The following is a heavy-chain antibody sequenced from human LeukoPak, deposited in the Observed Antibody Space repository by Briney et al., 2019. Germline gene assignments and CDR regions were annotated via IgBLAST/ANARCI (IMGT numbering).Heavy chain of an antibody. CDR1: GYTFTSYG. D-gene: IGHD1-1*01. V-gene: IGHV1-18*01. CDR2: ISAYNGNT. J-gene: IGHJ6*02. Sequence: ASVKVPCKASGYTFTSYGISWVRQAPGQGLEWMGWISAYNGNTNYAQKLQGRVTMTTDTSTSTAYMELRSLRSDDTAVYYCARDLSDWNDYYYGMDVWGQGTTVTVSS. CDR3: ARDLSDWNDYYYGMDV.